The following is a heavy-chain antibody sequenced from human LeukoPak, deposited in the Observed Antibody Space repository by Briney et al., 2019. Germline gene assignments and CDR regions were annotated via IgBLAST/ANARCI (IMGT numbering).Heavy chain of an antibody. D-gene: IGHD4-17*01. CDR3: ARDRIGTVTTYDY. CDR2: IWYDGSNK. Sequence: GGSLRLSCVASGFTFSSYGMHWVRQAPGKGLEWVAVIWYDGSNKYYADSVKGRFTISRDNSKNTLYLQMNSLRAEDTAVYYCARDRIGTVTTYDYWGQGTLVTVSS. CDR1: GFTFSSYG. V-gene: IGHV3-33*01. J-gene: IGHJ4*02.